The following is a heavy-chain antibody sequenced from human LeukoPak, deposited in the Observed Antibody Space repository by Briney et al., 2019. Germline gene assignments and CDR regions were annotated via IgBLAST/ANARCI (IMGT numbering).Heavy chain of an antibody. CDR1: GFTFSGYA. CDR2: ISYDGSNK. D-gene: IGHD5-24*01. V-gene: IGHV3-30*04. CDR3: ARDPLPPREIPAPSAGMDV. J-gene: IGHJ6*04. Sequence: PGGSLRLSCAASGFTFSGYAMHWVRQAPGKGLEWVAVISYDGSNKYYADSVKGRFTISRDNSKNTLYLQMNSLRAEDTAVYYCARDPLPPREIPAPSAGMDVWGKGTTVTVSS.